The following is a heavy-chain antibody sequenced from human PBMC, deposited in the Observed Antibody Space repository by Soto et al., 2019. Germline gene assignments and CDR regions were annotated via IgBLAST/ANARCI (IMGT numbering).Heavy chain of an antibody. CDR2: IKQDGSEK. V-gene: IGHV3-7*05. CDR3: ARDMGYGYYYGMDV. CDR1: GFTFSSYC. J-gene: IGHJ6*02. Sequence: GGSLRLSCSASGFTFSSYCMSWVRQAPGKGLEWVANIKQDGSEKYYVDSVKGRFTISRDNAKNSLYLQMNSLRAEDTAVYYCARDMGYGYYYGMDVWGQGTTVTVSS. D-gene: IGHD5-18*01.